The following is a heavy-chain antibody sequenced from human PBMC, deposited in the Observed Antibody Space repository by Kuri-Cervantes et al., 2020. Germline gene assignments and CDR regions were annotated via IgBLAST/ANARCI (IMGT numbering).Heavy chain of an antibody. CDR3: AKVGDTDLNDY. V-gene: IGHV3-23*01. CDR1: GFTFSSYA. D-gene: IGHD3-10*01. Sequence: GESLKISCAASGFTFSSYAMSWVRQAPGKGLEWVSAISGSGGSTYYADSVKGRFTISRDNSKNTLYLQMNSLRAEDTAVYYCAKVGDTDLNDYWGQGTLVTVSS. CDR2: ISGSGGST. J-gene: IGHJ4*02.